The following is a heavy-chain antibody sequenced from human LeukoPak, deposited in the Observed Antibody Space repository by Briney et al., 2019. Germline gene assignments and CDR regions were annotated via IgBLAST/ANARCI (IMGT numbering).Heavy chain of an antibody. V-gene: IGHV3-64*04. CDR2: ISFNGATT. Sequence: GGSLRLSCSASGFTFNRFYLHWVRRAPGKGWEFVSHISFNGATTYYADSVQGRFTIHRDNSKNTLYLQINSLRAQHTTVYYCAKTPVLLWFGESYFDYWGQGTLVTVSS. CDR1: GFTFNRFY. J-gene: IGHJ4*02. CDR3: AKTPVLLWFGESYFDY. D-gene: IGHD3-10*01.